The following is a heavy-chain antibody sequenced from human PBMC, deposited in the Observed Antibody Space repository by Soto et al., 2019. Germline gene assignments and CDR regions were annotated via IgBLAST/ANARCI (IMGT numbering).Heavy chain of an antibody. D-gene: IGHD3-9*01. CDR1: GGTFSSYT. J-gene: IGHJ5*02. CDR2: IIPILGIA. CDR3: ARGSYYDILTGYYKPNNWFDP. V-gene: IGHV1-69*02. Sequence: SVKVSCKASGGTFSSYTISWVRQAPGQGLEWMGRIIPILGIANYAQKFQGRVTITADKSTSTAYMELSSLRSEDTAVYYCARGSYYDILTGYYKPNNWFDPWGQGTLVTVS.